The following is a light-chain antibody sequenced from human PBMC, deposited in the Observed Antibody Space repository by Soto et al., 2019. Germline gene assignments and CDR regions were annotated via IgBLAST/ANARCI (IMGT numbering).Light chain of an antibody. J-gene: IGLJ1*01. Sequence: QSALTQPASVSESPGQSITISCIGTSTDVGGYDHVSWYQQHPGKAPKVIIYEVTDRPSGVSNRFSGSKSGNTASLTISGLQAEDEAEYYCSSYTNINTRACVFGTGTKLTVL. CDR2: EVT. V-gene: IGLV2-14*01. CDR1: STDVGGYDH. CDR3: SSYTNINTRACV.